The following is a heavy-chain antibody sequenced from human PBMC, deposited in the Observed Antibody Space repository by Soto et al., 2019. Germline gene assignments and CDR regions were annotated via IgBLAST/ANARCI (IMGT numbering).Heavy chain of an antibody. CDR3: ANYDSSGYYFDY. D-gene: IGHD3-22*01. CDR1: GFSLSTSGVG. Sequence: QITLKESGPTLVKPTQTLTLTCTFSGFSLSTSGVGVGWIRQPPGKALEWLALIYWDDDKRYSPSLKSRLTITKDTSKNQVVLTMTTMDPVDTATFYCANYDSSGYYFDYWGQGTLVTVSS. V-gene: IGHV2-5*02. CDR2: IYWDDDK. J-gene: IGHJ4*02.